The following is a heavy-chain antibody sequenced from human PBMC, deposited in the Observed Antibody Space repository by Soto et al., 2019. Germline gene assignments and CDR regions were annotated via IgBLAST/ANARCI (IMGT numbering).Heavy chain of an antibody. CDR1: GGSISSGGYY. J-gene: IGHJ3*02. CDR3: ARDYPGPRAPFGVVPSLAFDI. Sequence: QVQLQESGPGLVKPSQTLSLTCTVSGGSISSGGYYWSWIRQHPGKGLEWIGYIYYSGSTYYNPALKSRVTISVDTSKNQFSLKLSSVTAADTAVYYCARDYPGPRAPFGVVPSLAFDIWGQGTMVTVSS. CDR2: IYYSGST. D-gene: IGHD3-3*01. V-gene: IGHV4-31*03.